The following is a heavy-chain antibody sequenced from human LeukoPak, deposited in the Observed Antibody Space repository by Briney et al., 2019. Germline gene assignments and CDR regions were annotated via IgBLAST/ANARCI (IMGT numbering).Heavy chain of an antibody. D-gene: IGHD2-2*01. CDR3: ARISHCSSTSCYAPYYYYGMDV. J-gene: IGHJ6*02. Sequence: GGSLRLSCAASGFTFSSYEMNWVRQAPGKGLEWVSYISSSGSTIYYADSVKGRFTISRENATNSLSLQMTSLRAEDTAVYYCARISHCSSTSCYAPYYYYGMDVWGQGTTVTVSS. V-gene: IGHV3-48*03. CDR2: ISSSGSTI. CDR1: GFTFSSYE.